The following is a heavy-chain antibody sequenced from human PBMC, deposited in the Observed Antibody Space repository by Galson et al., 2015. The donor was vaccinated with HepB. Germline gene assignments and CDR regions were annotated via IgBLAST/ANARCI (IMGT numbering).Heavy chain of an antibody. J-gene: IGHJ6*01. Sequence: SLRLSCAASGFTLSDYYMSWIRQAPGKGLEWISYISQSGTYTNYADSVKGRFTISRDNAQNSLYLQINSLHQGPIGLPPGTLLQEHLWG. CDR3: TLLQEHL. V-gene: IGHV3-11*03. CDR1: GFTLSDYY. CDR2: ISQSGTYT.